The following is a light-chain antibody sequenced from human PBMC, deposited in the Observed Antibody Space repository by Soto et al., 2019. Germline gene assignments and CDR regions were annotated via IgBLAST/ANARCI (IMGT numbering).Light chain of an antibody. CDR1: SSDVGNYNY. J-gene: IGLJ2*01. CDR2: EVS. Sequence: QSVLTQPASVSGSPGQSITISCTGTSSDVGNYNYVSWYQQHPGKAPKLMIYEVSYRASGVSNRFSGSKSGNTASLTISGLQAEDEAGYYCSSLTSTNTLAFGGGTQLTVL. CDR3: SSLTSTNTLA. V-gene: IGLV2-14*01.